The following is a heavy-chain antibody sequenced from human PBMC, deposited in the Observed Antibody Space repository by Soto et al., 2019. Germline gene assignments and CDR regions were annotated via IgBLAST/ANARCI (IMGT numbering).Heavy chain of an antibody. CDR3: ALHFYYGSGTYHAVDY. J-gene: IGHJ4*02. V-gene: IGHV3-23*01. CDR2: ISASGGST. Sequence: EVQLLESGGGIVQPGTSLRLSCAVSGFTFNNYAMNWVRQAPGKGLEWISGISASGGSTYYADSVKGRFTISRDSSKNTLYLQMNSLRADDTAIYYCALHFYYGSGTYHAVDYWGQGTLVTVSS. CDR1: GFTFNNYA. D-gene: IGHD3-10*01.